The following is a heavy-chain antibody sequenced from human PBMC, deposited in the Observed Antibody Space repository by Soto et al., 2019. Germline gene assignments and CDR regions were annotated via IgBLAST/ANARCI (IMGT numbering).Heavy chain of an antibody. D-gene: IGHD6-19*01. CDR2: ISSSSSYI. CDR1: GFTFSSYS. J-gene: IGHJ4*02. V-gene: IGHV3-21*01. CDR3: ARSRGPSGPLGY. Sequence: EVQLVESGGGLVKPGGSLRLSCAASGFTFSSYSMNWVRQAPGKGLEWVSSISSSSSYIYYADSVKGRFTISRDNAKNSLYLQMTSLRAEDTAVYYCARSRGPSGPLGYWGQGTLVTVSS.